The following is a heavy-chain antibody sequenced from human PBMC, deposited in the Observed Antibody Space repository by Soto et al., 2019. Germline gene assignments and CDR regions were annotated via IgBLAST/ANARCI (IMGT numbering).Heavy chain of an antibody. CDR3: ARVQTRQPYSYCGMDV. J-gene: IGHJ6*02. CDR2: IIPIFGTA. Sequence: SVKVSCKASGGTFSSYAISWVRQAPGQGLEWMGGIIPIFGTANYAQKFQGRVTITADESTSTAYMELSSLRSEDTAVYYCARVQTRQPYSYCGMDVWCQATTLTGSS. V-gene: IGHV1-69*13. CDR1: GGTFSSYA.